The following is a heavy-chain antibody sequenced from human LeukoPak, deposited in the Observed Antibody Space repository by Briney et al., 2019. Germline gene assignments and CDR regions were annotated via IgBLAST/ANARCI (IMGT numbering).Heavy chain of an antibody. CDR2: INHSGST. D-gene: IGHD6-19*01. CDR1: GGSFSGYY. Sequence: SETLSLTCAVYGGSFSGYYWSWIRQPPGKGLEWIGEINHSGSTNYNPSLKSRLTISVDTSKNQFSLKVSSVTAADTAVYYCARGWIAVAPFDYWGQGTLVTVSS. J-gene: IGHJ4*02. V-gene: IGHV4-34*01. CDR3: ARGWIAVAPFDY.